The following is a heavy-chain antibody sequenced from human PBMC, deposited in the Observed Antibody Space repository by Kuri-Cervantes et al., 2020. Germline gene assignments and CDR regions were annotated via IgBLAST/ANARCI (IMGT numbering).Heavy chain of an antibody. Sequence: GSLRLSCAVFGGSFSDYFWTWIRQTPGMGLEWIGEINHSGSTNYNPSLKSRVTISVDTSKNQFSLKLSSVTAADTAVYYCASRVQGVRKNEGGFDYWGQGTLVTVSS. CDR2: INHSGST. D-gene: IGHD3-10*01. CDR1: GGSFSDYF. V-gene: IGHV4-34*01. J-gene: IGHJ4*02. CDR3: ASRVQGVRKNEGGFDY.